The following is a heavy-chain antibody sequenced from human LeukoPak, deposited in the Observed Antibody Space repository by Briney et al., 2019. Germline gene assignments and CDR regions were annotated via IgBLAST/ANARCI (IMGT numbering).Heavy chain of an antibody. J-gene: IGHJ4*02. CDR2: IYSGERT. D-gene: IGHD3-3*01. CDR3: ATVLRKQGFWS. V-gene: IGHV3-66*01. CDR1: GFNVSTNY. Sequence: GGSLRLSCAASGFNVSTNYMSWVRQAPGRGLEWVSTIYSGERTDYAGSVKDRFTISRVKTMNTLYLQMSRLRVEDTAVYYCATVLRKQGFWSWGQGSLVTVSA.